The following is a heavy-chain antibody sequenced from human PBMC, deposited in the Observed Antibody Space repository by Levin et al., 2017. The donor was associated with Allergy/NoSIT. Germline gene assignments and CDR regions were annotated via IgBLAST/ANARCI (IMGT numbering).Heavy chain of an antibody. CDR2: ISSNGGST. J-gene: IGHJ6*03. Sequence: ETLSLTCAASGFTFSSYAMHWVRQAPGKGLEYVSAISSNGGSTYYANSVKGRFTISRDNSKNTLYLQMGSLRAEDMAVYYCAREDSYGSYYYMDVWGKGTTVTVSS. CDR1: GFTFSSYA. CDR3: AREDSYGSYYYMDV. V-gene: IGHV3-64*01. D-gene: IGHD5-18*01.